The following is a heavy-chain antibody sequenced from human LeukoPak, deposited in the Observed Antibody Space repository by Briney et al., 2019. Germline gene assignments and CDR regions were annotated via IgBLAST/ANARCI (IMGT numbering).Heavy chain of an antibody. Sequence: ASVKVSCKASGYTFTGYYMHWVRQAPGQGLEWMGRINPNSGGTNYAQKFQGRVTMTRDTSISTAYMELSRLRSEDTAVYYCARGQFLWELNYYDGSGCLDYWGQGTLVTVSS. V-gene: IGHV1-2*06. CDR2: INPNSGGT. CDR3: ARGQFLWELNYYDGSGCLDY. J-gene: IGHJ4*02. D-gene: IGHD3-22*01. CDR1: GYTFTGYY.